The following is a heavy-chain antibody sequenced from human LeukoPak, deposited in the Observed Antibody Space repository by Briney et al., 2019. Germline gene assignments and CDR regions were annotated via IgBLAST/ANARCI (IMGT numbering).Heavy chain of an antibody. Sequence: SETLSLTCTVSGVSISSYYWSWIRQPPGKGLEWIGYIHYSGSTNYNPSLKSRVTISVDTSKNQFSLKLSSVTAADTAVYYCARDSRPTYGSGIRMDVWGQGTTVTVSS. D-gene: IGHD3-10*01. CDR3: ARDSRPTYGSGIRMDV. J-gene: IGHJ6*02. CDR1: GVSISSYY. V-gene: IGHV4-59*01. CDR2: IHYSGST.